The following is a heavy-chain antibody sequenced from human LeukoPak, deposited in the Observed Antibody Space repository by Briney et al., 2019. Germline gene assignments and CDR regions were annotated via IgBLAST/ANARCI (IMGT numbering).Heavy chain of an antibody. CDR1: GGSISSSSYY. CDR2: IYYSGST. J-gene: IGHJ4*02. D-gene: IGHD3-22*01. CDR3: ARAEYYYDSSGYYYPWYYFDY. Sequence: SETLSLTCTVSGGSISSSSYYWGWIRQPPGKGLEWIGSIYYSGSTYYNPSLKSRVTISVDTSKNQFSLTLSSVTAADTAVYYCARAEYYYDSSGYYYPWYYFDYWGQGTLVTVSS. V-gene: IGHV4-39*01.